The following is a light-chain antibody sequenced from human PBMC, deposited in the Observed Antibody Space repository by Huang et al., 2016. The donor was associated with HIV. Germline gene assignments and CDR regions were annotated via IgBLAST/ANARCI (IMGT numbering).Light chain of an antibody. CDR2: GAS. CDR3: QNYNSAPRT. V-gene: IGKV1-27*01. CDR1: EDIASY. J-gene: IGKJ1*01. Sequence: DVQMTQSPSSLSASAGDRITLTCRADEDIASYLAWYQQKPGKVPKLLIYGASTLQSGVPSRFSGTGSGTEFTLTISNLQPEDIATYYCQNYNSAPRTFGPGTKVEL.